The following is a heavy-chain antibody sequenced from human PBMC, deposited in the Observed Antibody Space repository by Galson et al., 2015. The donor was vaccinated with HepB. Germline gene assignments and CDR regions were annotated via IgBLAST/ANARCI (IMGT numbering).Heavy chain of an antibody. D-gene: IGHD3-10*01. J-gene: IGHJ4*02. CDR3: ARGLYGSGSKFDY. CDR1: GFTFSTYW. CDR2: IKQDGSEK. V-gene: IGHV3-7*03. Sequence: SLRLSCAASGFTFSTYWMTWVRQAPGKGLEWVANIKQDGSEKNYVDSVQGRFTISRDNAKNSLYLQMNSLRAEDTAMYYCARGLYGSGSKFDYWDQGTLVTVSS.